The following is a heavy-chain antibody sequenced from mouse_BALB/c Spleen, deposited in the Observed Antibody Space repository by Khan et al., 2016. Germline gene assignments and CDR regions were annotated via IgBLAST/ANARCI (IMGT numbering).Heavy chain of an antibody. CDR1: GYTFNSCW. J-gene: IGHJ3*01. V-gene: IGHV1-9*01. D-gene: IGHD3-1*01. CDR3: ARVELGSLLVD. Sequence: QVQLQQSGAELMKPGASVKRSCKATGYTFNSCWIEWVKQRPGHGLAWIGEILPGTDTTDYNEKFKDRAAFTADTSYNTDYMQLSSPTSEDSAIYYCARVELGSLLVDWGQGTLSTVSA. CDR2: ILPGTDTT.